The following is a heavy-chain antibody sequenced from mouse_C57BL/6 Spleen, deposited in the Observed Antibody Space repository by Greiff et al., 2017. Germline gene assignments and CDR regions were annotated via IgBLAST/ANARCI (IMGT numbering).Heavy chain of an antibody. J-gene: IGHJ3*01. V-gene: IGHV1-15*01. Sequence: QVQLQQSGAELVRPGASVTLSCKASGYTFTDYEMHWVKQTPVHGLEWIGAIDPETGGTAYNQKFKGKAILTADKSSSTAYMERRSLTSEDSAVYYCTRVTYDYDEDWFAYWGQGTLVTVSA. CDR3: TRVTYDYDEDWFAY. CDR1: GYTFTDYE. D-gene: IGHD2-4*01. CDR2: IDPETGGT.